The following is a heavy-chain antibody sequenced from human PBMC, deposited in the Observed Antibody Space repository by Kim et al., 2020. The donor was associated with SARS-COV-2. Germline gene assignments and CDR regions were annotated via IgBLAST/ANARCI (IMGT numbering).Heavy chain of an antibody. D-gene: IGHD6-13*01. J-gene: IGHJ5*02. CDR1: GYTFTGYY. CDR2: INPNSGGT. Sequence: ASVKVSCKASGYTFTGYYMHWVRQAPGQGLEWMGWINPNSGGTNYAQKFQGRVTMTRDTSISTAYMELSRLRSDDTAVYYCARLRKGAAAGTGGRTPYNWFDPWGQGTLAT. V-gene: IGHV1-2*02. CDR3: ARLRKGAAAGTGGRTPYNWFDP.